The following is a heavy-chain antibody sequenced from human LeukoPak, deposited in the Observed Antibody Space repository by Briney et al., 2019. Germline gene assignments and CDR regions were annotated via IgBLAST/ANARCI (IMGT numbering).Heavy chain of an antibody. V-gene: IGHV3-23*01. D-gene: IGHD2-15*01. CDR1: GFTFSSSA. Sequence: GGSLRLSCAASGFTFSSSAMSWVRQAPGKGLEWVSTISNNGGYTYYADSVQGRFTISRDNSKSTLCLQMNSLRAEDTAVYYCAKQLGYCSVGSCYFPYWGQGTLVTVSS. J-gene: IGHJ4*02. CDR3: AKQLGYCSVGSCYFPY. CDR2: ISNNGGYT.